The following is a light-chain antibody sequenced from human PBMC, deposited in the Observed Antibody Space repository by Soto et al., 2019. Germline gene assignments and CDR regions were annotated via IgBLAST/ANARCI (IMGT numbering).Light chain of an antibody. V-gene: IGLV2-14*01. Sequence: QSALTQPASVSGSPGQSITISCTGTSSDVGGYNYVSWYQQHPGTAPKLMIYEVSNRPSGVSKRFSDSKSGNTASLTISGLQAEDEADYYWSSYTRSSTLVFGTGTKLTVL. CDR2: EVS. CDR1: SSDVGGYNY. J-gene: IGLJ1*01. CDR3: SSYTRSSTLV.